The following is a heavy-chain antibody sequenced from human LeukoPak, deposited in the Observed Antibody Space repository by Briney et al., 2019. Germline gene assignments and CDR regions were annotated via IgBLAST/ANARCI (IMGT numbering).Heavy chain of an antibody. CDR2: MNPNSGNT. V-gene: IGHV1-8*03. J-gene: IGHJ4*02. Sequence: ASVTVSCKASGYTCTSYGINWVRRATGQGLGWMGWMNPNSGNTGYAQKFQGRVTITRNTSISTAYMELSSLRSEDTAVYYCARGSPYYDFWSGYYYYFDYWGQGTLVTVSS. CDR1: GYTCTSYG. CDR3: ARGSPYYDFWSGYYYYFDY. D-gene: IGHD3-3*01.